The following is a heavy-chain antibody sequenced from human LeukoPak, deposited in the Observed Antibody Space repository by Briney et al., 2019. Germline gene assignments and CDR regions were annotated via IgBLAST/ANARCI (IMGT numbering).Heavy chain of an antibody. D-gene: IGHD4-23*01. CDR3: TTYGVYGGISDY. CDR2: YDPEDGET. Sequence: ASVKVSCKVSGYTLIELSIHWVRQAPGEGLEWMGGYDPEDGETIYAQKFQGRVTTTEDTSTDIAYMELNNLRSEDTAMYYCTTYGVYGGISDYWGQGILVTVFS. V-gene: IGHV1-24*01. J-gene: IGHJ4*02. CDR1: GYTLIELS.